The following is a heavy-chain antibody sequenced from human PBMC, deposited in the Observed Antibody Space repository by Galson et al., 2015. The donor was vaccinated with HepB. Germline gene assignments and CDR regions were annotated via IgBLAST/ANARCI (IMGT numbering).Heavy chain of an antibody. J-gene: IGHJ4*01. V-gene: IGHV1-18*04. CDR2: IGSDNGET. CDR3: ARAVLGSLYGDFDY. D-gene: IGHD2-15*01. CDR1: GYSFRHHG. Sequence: SVKVSCKASGYSFRHHGISWVRQAPRQGLEWLGWIGSDNGETKYTEKFQGRVTMTTDISMSTPYMEMRSLRSDDTAVYYCARAVLGSLYGDFDYWGQGTLITVSS.